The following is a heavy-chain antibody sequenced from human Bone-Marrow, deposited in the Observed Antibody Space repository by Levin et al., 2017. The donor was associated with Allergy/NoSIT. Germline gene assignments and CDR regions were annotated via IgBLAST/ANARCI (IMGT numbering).Heavy chain of an antibody. CDR1: GGSISTSNW. Sequence: SETLSLTCAVSGGSISTSNWWSWVRQPPGKGLEWIGEIHHSGSTNYNPSLESRVTISVDKSKNQFSLRLTSVTAADTAVYYCARDLTHAYYFDYWGQGTLVTVSS. J-gene: IGHJ4*02. V-gene: IGHV4-4*02. CDR2: IHHSGST. CDR3: ARDLTHAYYFDY. D-gene: IGHD3-9*01.